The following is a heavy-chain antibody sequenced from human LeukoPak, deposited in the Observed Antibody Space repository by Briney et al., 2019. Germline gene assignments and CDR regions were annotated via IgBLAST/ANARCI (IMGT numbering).Heavy chain of an antibody. CDR1: GFTFSSYG. J-gene: IGHJ4*02. V-gene: IGHV3-30*02. Sequence: GSLRLSCAASGFTFSSYGMHWVRQAPGKGLEWVAFIRYDGSNKYYADSVKGRFTISRDNSKNTLYLQMDSLRADDTALYYCAKDAMVASGYFGLLNPLPPDSWGQGTLVTVSS. CDR3: AKDAMVASGYFGLLNPLPPDS. CDR2: IRYDGSNK. D-gene: IGHD3-9*01.